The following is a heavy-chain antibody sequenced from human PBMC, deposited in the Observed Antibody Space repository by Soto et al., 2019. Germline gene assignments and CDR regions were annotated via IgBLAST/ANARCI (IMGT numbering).Heavy chain of an antibody. J-gene: IGHJ3*02. V-gene: IGHV1-69*01. CDR1: GGTFSSYA. D-gene: IGHD3-16*01. Sequence: QVQLVQSGAEVKKPGSSVKVSCKASGGTFSSYAISWVRQAPGQGLEWMGGIIPIFGTANYGQKFQGRVTITADESTSTAYMELSSLRSEDTAVYYCVEYYRGPNDAFDIWGQGTMVTVSS. CDR2: IIPIFGTA. CDR3: VEYYRGPNDAFDI.